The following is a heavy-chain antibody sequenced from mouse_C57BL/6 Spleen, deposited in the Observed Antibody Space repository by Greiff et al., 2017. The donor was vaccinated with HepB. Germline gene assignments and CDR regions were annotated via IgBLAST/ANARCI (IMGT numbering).Heavy chain of an antibody. CDR3: ARALLLRSLGYFDV. D-gene: IGHD1-1*01. CDR1: GFTFSSYA. CDR2: ISHGGSYT. V-gene: IGHV5-4*01. Sequence: EVQLVESGGGLVKPGGSLKLSCAASGFTFSSYAMSWVRQTPEKRLEWVATISHGGSYTYYPDNVKGRFTISRDNAKNNLYLQMSHLKSEDTAMYYCARALLLRSLGYFDVWGTGTTVTVSS. J-gene: IGHJ1*03.